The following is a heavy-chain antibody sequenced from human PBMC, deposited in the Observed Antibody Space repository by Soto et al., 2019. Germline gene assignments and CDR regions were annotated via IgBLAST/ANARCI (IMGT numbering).Heavy chain of an antibody. V-gene: IGHV6-1*01. D-gene: IGHD6-6*01. J-gene: IGHJ6*03. CDR1: GDSVSSNSAA. CDR3: ARGTEYSSSSYYYYSMDV. Sequence: SQTLSLTCAISGDSVSSNSAAWNWIRQSPSRGLEWLGRTYYRSKWYNDYAVSVKSRITINPDTSKNQFSLQLNSVTPEDTAVYYCARGTEYSSSSYYYYSMDVWGKGTTVTVSS. CDR2: TYYRSKWYN.